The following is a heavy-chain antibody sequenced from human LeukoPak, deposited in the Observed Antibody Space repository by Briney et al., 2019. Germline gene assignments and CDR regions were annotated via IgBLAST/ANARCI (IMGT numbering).Heavy chain of an antibody. V-gene: IGHV3-48*03. CDR1: GFTFDIYD. Sequence: PGGSLRLSCADSGFTFDIYDMNWVRQTPGKGLEWASFISSSGSTILYADSVKGRFTISRDNAKNSLYLQMNILRAEDTAVYYCAAGYYFDYWGQGTLVTVSS. CDR2: ISSSGSTI. J-gene: IGHJ4*02. D-gene: IGHD6-13*01. CDR3: AAGYYFDY.